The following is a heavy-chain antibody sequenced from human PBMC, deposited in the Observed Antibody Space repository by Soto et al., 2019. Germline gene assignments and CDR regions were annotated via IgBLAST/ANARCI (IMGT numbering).Heavy chain of an antibody. Sequence: SETLSLTCTVSGGSISSGGYYWSWIRQHPGKGLEWIGYIYYSGSTYYNPSLKSRVTISVDTSKNQFSLKLSSVTAADTAVYYFARERGYCSGGSCYTAYWFDPWGQGTLVTVSS. D-gene: IGHD2-15*01. J-gene: IGHJ5*02. CDR2: IYYSGST. V-gene: IGHV4-31*03. CDR1: GGSISSGGYY. CDR3: ARERGYCSGGSCYTAYWFDP.